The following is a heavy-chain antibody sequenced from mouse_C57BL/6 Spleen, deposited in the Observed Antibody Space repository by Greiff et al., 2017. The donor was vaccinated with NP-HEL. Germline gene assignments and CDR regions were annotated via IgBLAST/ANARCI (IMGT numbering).Heavy chain of an antibody. CDR1: GFSLTSYA. CDR2: IWTGGGT. Sequence: VKLMESGPGLVAPSQSLSITCTVSGFSLTSYALSWVRQPPGKGLEWLGVIWTGGGTNYNSALTSRLSISKDNSKSQVFLKMNRLQTDDTARYDCARNSQPWMDYWGQGTSVTVSS. V-gene: IGHV2-9-1*01. J-gene: IGHJ4*01. CDR3: ARNSQPWMDY. D-gene: IGHD3-1*01.